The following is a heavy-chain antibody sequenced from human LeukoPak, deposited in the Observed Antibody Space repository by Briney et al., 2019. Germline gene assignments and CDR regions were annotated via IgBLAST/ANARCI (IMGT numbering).Heavy chain of an antibody. Sequence: TSETLSLTCAVSGGSISSYYWSWIRQPPGKGLEWFGYTYYSGSANYSPSLKSRVTMSVDTSKNQFSLRLSSVTAADTAVYYCARGGSRDGYNRPLDYWGRGTLVSVSS. D-gene: IGHD5-24*01. V-gene: IGHV4-59*01. CDR3: ARGGSRDGYNRPLDY. CDR2: TYYSGSA. J-gene: IGHJ4*02. CDR1: GGSISSYY.